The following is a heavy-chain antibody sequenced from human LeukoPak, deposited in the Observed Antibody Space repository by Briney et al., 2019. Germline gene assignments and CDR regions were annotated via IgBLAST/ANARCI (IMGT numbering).Heavy chain of an antibody. CDR2: IYYSGST. J-gene: IGHJ6*03. D-gene: IGHD3-3*01. Sequence: SQTLSLTCTVSGGSISSGSYYWSWIRQPPGKGLEWIGYIYYSGSTYYNPSLKSRVTISVDTSKNQFSLKLSSVTAADTAVYYCARGATIFGVVTPDYYYYMDVWGKGTTVTVSS. CDR3: ARGATIFGVVTPDYYYYMDV. CDR1: GGSISSGSYY. V-gene: IGHV4-30-4*08.